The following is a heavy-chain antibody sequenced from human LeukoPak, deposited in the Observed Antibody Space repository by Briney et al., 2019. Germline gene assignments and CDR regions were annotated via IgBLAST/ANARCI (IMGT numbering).Heavy chain of an antibody. V-gene: IGHV4-61*02. CDR1: GASISSDISY. D-gene: IGHD4-17*01. CDR3: ASRYGHRADYFDN. J-gene: IGHJ4*02. Sequence: SETLSLTCTVSGASISSDISYWSWIRQPAGKGLEWIGRIYTGGSTTYSPSLKSRVTISLDTPNNQFSLKLNSVTAADTAVYYCASRYGHRADYFDNWGQGTQVTVSS. CDR2: IYTGGST.